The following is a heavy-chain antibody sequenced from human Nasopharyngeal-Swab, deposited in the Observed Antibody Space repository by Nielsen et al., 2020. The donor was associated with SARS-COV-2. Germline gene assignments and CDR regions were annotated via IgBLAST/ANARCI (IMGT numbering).Heavy chain of an antibody. J-gene: IGHJ6*02. Sequence: WVRQAPGQGLEGMGIINPSGGSTSYAQKFQGRVTMTRDTSTSTVYMELSSLRSEDTVVYYCAREDYYDSSGYPPYYYYGMDVWGQGTAVTVSS. V-gene: IGHV1-46*01. CDR3: AREDYYDSSGYPPYYYYGMDV. D-gene: IGHD3-22*01. CDR2: INPSGGST.